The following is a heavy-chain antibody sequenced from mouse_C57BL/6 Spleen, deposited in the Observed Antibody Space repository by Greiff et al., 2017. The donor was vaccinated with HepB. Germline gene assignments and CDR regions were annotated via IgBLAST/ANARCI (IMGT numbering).Heavy chain of an antibody. CDR1: GYSFTGYY. J-gene: IGHJ2*01. V-gene: IGHV1-42*01. CDR2: INPSTGGT. CDR3: ARTHYYDYGYYFDY. D-gene: IGHD2-4*01. Sequence: ESGPELVKPGASVKISCKASGYSFTGYYMNWVKQSPEKSLEWIGEINPSTGGTTYNQKFKAKATLTVDKSSSTAYMQLKSLTSEDSAVYYCARTHYYDYGYYFDYWGQGTTLTVSS.